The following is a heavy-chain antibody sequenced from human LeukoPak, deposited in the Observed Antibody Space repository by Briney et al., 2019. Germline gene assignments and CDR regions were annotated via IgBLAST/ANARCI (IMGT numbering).Heavy chain of an antibody. J-gene: IGHJ3*02. D-gene: IGHD3-22*01. V-gene: IGHV4-4*07. CDR2: IYTSGST. Sequence: PSETLSLTCTVSGGSISSYYWSWIRQPAGKGLEWIGRIYTSGSTNYNPSLKSRVTMSVDTSKNQFSLKLSSVTAADTAVYYCARDHSYYYDSSGTSSDDAFDIWGQGTMVTVSS. CDR3: ARDHSYYYDSSGTSSDDAFDI. CDR1: GGSISSYY.